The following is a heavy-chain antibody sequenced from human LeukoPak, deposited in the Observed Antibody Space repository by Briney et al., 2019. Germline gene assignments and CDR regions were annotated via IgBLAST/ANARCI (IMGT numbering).Heavy chain of an antibody. V-gene: IGHV3-53*01. CDR2: IYSDGST. J-gene: IGHJ4*02. Sequence: PGGSLRLSCAASGFSVSSNDISWVRQAPGKGLEWVSVIYSDGSTKYADSVKARFTISRDNSKNTVYLQMNSLRVEDTALYYCARATLDNWGQGTLVTVSS. CDR3: ARATLDN. CDR1: GFSVSSND.